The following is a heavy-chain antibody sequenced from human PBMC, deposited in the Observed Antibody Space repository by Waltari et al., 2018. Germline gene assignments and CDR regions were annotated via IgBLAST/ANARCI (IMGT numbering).Heavy chain of an antibody. V-gene: IGHV4-39*07. CDR1: GGSISSSSYY. Sequence: QLQLQESGPGLVKPSETLSLTCTVSGGSISSSSYYWGGIRQPPGKGLAWIGSIYYSGSTYYNPSLKSRVTISVDTSKNQFSLKLSSVTAADTAVYYCARDLVGYYDFWSGYYPGSVGLGGMDVWGQGTTVTVSS. CDR2: IYYSGST. CDR3: ARDLVGYYDFWSGYYPGSVGLGGMDV. D-gene: IGHD3-3*01. J-gene: IGHJ6*02.